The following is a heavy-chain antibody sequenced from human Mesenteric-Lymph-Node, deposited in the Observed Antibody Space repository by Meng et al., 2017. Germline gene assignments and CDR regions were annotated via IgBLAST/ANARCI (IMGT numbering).Heavy chain of an antibody. D-gene: IGHD5-18*01. V-gene: IGHV1-46*01. J-gene: IGHJ6*02. Sequence: ASVKVSCKASGYTFTSYYMHWVRQAPGQGLEWMGIINPSGGSTSYAQKFQGRVTMTRDTSTSTVYMELSRLRSGDTAVYYCARRRVDTAMVPFGYGMDVWGQGTTVTVSS. CDR3: ARRRVDTAMVPFGYGMDV. CDR2: INPSGGST. CDR1: GYTFTSYY.